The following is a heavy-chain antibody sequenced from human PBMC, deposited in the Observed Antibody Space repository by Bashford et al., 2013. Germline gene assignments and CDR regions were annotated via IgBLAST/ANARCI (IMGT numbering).Heavy chain of an antibody. CDR2: INPNSGGT. CDR1: GYTFTGYY. Sequence: ASVKVSCKASGYTFTGYYMHWVRQAPGQGLEWMGWINPNSGGTNYAQKFQGWVTMTRDTSISTAYMELSRLRSDDTAVYYCARGNGGDPYYYYGMDVWGQGTTVTVSS. D-gene: IGHD2-21*02. V-gene: IGHV1-2*04. J-gene: IGHJ6*02. CDR3: ARGNGGDPYYYYGMDV.